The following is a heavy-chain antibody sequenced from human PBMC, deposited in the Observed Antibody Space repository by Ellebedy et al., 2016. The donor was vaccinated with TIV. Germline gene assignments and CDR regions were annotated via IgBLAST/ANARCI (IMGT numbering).Heavy chain of an antibody. CDR3: ARNVRAAGQSWFDP. CDR1: GFTFSNYW. V-gene: IGHV3-7*03. D-gene: IGHD6-13*01. J-gene: IGHJ5*02. CDR2: IKQDGSEK. Sequence: PGGSLRLSCAASGFTFSNYWMSWVRQAPGKGLEWVANIKQDGSEKYYVDSVKGRFAISRDNAKNSLYLQMNSLRAEDTAVYYCARNVRAAGQSWFDPWGQGTLVTVSS.